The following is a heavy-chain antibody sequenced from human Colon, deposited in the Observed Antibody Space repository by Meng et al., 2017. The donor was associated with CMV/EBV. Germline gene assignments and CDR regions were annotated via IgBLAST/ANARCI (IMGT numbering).Heavy chain of an antibody. CDR2: ISESGNTI. V-gene: IGHV3-48*03. J-gene: IGHJ4*02. Sequence: GGYLRLSCVVSGLTFSRSEMNWVRQAPGKGLEWLAYISESGNTITYADSVKGRLTISRDNAKNSLFLQMNSLRVEDTGVYYCARRKGYGFDYWGQGTLVTVSS. CDR3: ARRKGYGFDY. CDR1: GLTFSRSE. D-gene: IGHD1-1*01.